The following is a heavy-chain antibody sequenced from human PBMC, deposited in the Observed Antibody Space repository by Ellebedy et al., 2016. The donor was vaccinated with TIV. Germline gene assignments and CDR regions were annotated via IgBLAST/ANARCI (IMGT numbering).Heavy chain of an antibody. CDR3: ARLGSRDAFDI. V-gene: IGHV4-59*08. D-gene: IGHD6-13*01. CDR1: GGSISSYY. J-gene: IGHJ3*02. CDR2: IYYSGST. Sequence: MPSETLSLTCTVSGGSISSYYWSWIRQPPGKGLEWIGYIYYSGSTNYNPSLKSRVTISVDTSKNQFSLKLSSVTAADTAVYYCARLGSRDAFDIWGQGTMVTVSS.